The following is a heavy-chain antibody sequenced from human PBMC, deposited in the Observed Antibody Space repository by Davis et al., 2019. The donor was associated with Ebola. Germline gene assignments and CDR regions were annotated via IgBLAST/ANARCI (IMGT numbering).Heavy chain of an antibody. V-gene: IGHV3-11*01. J-gene: IGHJ6*02. Sequence: GESLKISCAASGFTLSDYYMSWIRQAPGKGLEWVSYISSSGSTIYYADSVKGRFTISRDNAKNSLYLQMNSLRAEDTAVYYCARDPQLWPRDGYYYYYGMDVWGQGTTVTVSS. CDR2: ISSSGSTI. D-gene: IGHD5-18*01. CDR3: ARDPQLWPRDGYYYYYGMDV. CDR1: GFTLSDYY.